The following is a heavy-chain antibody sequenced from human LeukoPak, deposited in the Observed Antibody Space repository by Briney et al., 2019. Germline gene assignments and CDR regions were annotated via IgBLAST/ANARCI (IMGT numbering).Heavy chain of an antibody. V-gene: IGHV4-59*01. CDR1: GGSISSYY. J-gene: IGHJ5*02. CDR3: ARVLVRGAAGFDP. CDR2: IYYSGST. D-gene: IGHD3-10*01. Sequence: SETLSLTCTVSGGSISSYYWSWIRQPPGKGLEWIGYIYYSGSTNHNPSLKSRVTISVDTSKNQFSLKLSSVTAADTAVYYCARVLVRGAAGFDPWGQGTLVTVSS.